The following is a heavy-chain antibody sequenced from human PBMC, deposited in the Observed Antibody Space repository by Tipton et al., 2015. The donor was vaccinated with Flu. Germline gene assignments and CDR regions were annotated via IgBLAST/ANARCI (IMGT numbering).Heavy chain of an antibody. D-gene: IGHD4-11*01. Sequence: QLVQSGVEVKKPGASVKASCKTSGYTYTSYGIGWVRQAPGQGLEWMGWVSSSNGDTNYAQKVRGRVTMTTDTSTSTAYMELRSLTSDDTAVYYCARDYYSDYVYDYWGQGTLVIVSS. V-gene: IGHV1-18*01. CDR3: ARDYYSDYVYDY. CDR2: VSSSNGDT. J-gene: IGHJ4*02. CDR1: GYTYTSYG.